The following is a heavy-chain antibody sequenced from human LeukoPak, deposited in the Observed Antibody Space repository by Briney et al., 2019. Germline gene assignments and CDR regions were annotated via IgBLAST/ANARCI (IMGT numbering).Heavy chain of an antibody. V-gene: IGHV3-21*01. J-gene: IGHJ4*02. CDR1: GFTFSSYS. Sequence: TGGSLRLSCAASGFTFSSYSMNWVRQAPGKGLDWVSSISASSSFIYYADSLKGRFTISRDNAKNSLYLQMNSLRAEDTAVFYCARGYCSRTSCEDFDYWDQGTLVTVSS. D-gene: IGHD2-2*01. CDR3: ARGYCSRTSCEDFDY. CDR2: ISASSSFI.